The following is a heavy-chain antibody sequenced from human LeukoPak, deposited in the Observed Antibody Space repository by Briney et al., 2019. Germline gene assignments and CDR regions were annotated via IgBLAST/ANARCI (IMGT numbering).Heavy chain of an antibody. D-gene: IGHD5-24*01. CDR2: IYGGGNI. CDR1: GFTFSSNY. V-gene: IGHV3-53*01. Sequence: GGSLRLSCAASGFTFSSNYMNWVRQAPGKGLEWVSVIYGGGNIYYADSVKGRFTISRNNSKNTLYLQMNSLRAEDTAVYYCARGAGYNYPYYFDYWGQGTLVTVSS. CDR3: ARGAGYNYPYYFDY. J-gene: IGHJ4*02.